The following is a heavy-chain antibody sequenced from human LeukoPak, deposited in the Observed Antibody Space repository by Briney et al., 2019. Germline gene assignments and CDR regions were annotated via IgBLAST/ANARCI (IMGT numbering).Heavy chain of an antibody. J-gene: IGHJ4*02. CDR2: ISSSGSTI. CDR1: GFTFSSYE. D-gene: IGHD3-22*01. CDR3: ARDGGIYYDSSGYYY. V-gene: IGHV3-48*03. Sequence: PGGSLRLSCAASGFTFSSYEMNWVRQAPGKGLEWVSYISSSGSTIYYADSVKGRFTISRDNAKNSLYLQMNSLRAEDTAVYYCARDGGIYYDSSGYYYWGQGALVTVSS.